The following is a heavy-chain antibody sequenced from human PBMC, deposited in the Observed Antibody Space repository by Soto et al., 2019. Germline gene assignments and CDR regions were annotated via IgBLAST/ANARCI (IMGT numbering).Heavy chain of an antibody. CDR2: INHSGST. J-gene: IGHJ4*02. D-gene: IGHD4-4*01. Sequence: SETLSLTCAVYGGSFSGYYWSWIRQPPGKGLEWIGEINHSGSTNYNPSRKSRVTITVDTSKNQFSLKLNSVTAADTAVYYCASTYSNTTPFDYWGQGTLVTVSS. V-gene: IGHV4-34*01. CDR1: GGSFSGYY. CDR3: ASTYSNTTPFDY.